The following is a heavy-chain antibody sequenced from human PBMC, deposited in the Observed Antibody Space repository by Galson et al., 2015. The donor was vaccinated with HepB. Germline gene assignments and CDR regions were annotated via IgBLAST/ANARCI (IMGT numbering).Heavy chain of an antibody. CDR3: ARVEGRWDLSFEY. D-gene: IGHD1-26*01. J-gene: IGHJ4*02. Sequence: SVKVSCKASDYTFTSYGISWVRQAPGQGLEWMGWISAYNGDTNYGQKFQGRVTMTTDTSTSTAYMELGSLRSDDTAVYYCARVEGRWDLSFEYWGQGTLVTVSS. CDR1: DYTFTSYG. CDR2: ISAYNGDT. V-gene: IGHV1-18*04.